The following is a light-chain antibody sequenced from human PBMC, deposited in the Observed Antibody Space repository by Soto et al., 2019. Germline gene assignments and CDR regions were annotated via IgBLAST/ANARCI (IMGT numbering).Light chain of an antibody. CDR2: SAS. CDR3: QKYNRAPFT. J-gene: IGKJ5*01. V-gene: IGKV1-27*01. CDR1: EDISTF. Sequence: DIQMTQSPSSLSASVGDRVTITCRASEDISTFLAWYQQKPGQVPKLLISSASTLQSGVPSRFSGSGSGTDFTLTISSLQPEDVSTYFCQKYNRAPFTFGQGTRLQIK.